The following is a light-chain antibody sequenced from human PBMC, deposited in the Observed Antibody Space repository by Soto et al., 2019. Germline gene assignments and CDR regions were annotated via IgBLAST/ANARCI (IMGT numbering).Light chain of an antibody. CDR1: QGINNY. V-gene: IGKV1-16*01. CDR2: AES. Sequence: DVQMTPSPSSLSASVGDRVTLTCRASQGINNYLAWFQQQPGKAPKSLIFAESSLQSGVPSRFSGFGSGTLFILTISSLQPEDFATYYCQQYYSFPWTFGQGTKVEI. CDR3: QQYYSFPWT. J-gene: IGKJ1*01.